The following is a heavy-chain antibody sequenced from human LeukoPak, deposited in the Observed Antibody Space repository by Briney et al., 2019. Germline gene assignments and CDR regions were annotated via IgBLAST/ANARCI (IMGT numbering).Heavy chain of an antibody. CDR2: IYYSGST. Sequence: SQTLSLTCAVYGGSFSGYYWSWIRQPPGKGLEWIGYIYYSGSTNYNPSLKSRVTISVDTSKNQFSLKLSSVTAADTAVYYCARAVYYDILTKYNWFDPWGQGTLVTVSS. V-gene: IGHV4-59*12. CDR1: GGSFSGYY. D-gene: IGHD3-9*01. J-gene: IGHJ5*02. CDR3: ARAVYYDILTKYNWFDP.